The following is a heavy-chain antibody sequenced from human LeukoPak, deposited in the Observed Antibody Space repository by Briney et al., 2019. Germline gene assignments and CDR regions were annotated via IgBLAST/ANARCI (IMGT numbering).Heavy chain of an antibody. CDR2: IYTSGST. CDR1: GGSISSGSYY. Sequence: PSETLSLTCTVSGGSISSGSYYWIWIRQPAGKGLEWIGRIYTSGSTNYNPSLKSRVTISVVTSKNQFSLKLSSVTAADTAVYYCARDNPIQYGMDVWGQGTTVTVSS. J-gene: IGHJ6*02. D-gene: IGHD1-14*01. V-gene: IGHV4-61*02. CDR3: ARDNPIQYGMDV.